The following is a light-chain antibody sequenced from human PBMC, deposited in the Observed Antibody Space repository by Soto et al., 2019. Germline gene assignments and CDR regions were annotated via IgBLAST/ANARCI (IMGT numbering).Light chain of an antibody. J-gene: IGKJ4*01. CDR3: QQYNNWPLT. V-gene: IGKV3-15*01. CDR2: GAS. CDR1: QSVSSN. Sequence: EIVMTQSPATLSVSPGERASLSCRASQSVSSNLAWYQQKPGQAPRLLIYGASTRATGIPARLSGSGSGTDFTRTISSLQSEDFAFYYCQQYNNWPLTFGGGTKVDIK.